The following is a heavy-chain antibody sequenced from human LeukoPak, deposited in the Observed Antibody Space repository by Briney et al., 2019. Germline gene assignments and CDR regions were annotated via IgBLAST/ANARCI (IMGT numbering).Heavy chain of an antibody. CDR1: GFTFSGYG. CDR2: IWYDGSNK. Sequence: GGSLRLSCAASGFTFSGYGMHWVRQAPGKGLEWVAVIWYDGSNKYYADSVKGRFTISRDNSNNTVYLQMNSLRAEDTAVYYCARDLSYGDYVWDYWGQGTLVTVSS. CDR3: ARDLSYGDYVWDY. D-gene: IGHD4-17*01. V-gene: IGHV3-33*01. J-gene: IGHJ4*02.